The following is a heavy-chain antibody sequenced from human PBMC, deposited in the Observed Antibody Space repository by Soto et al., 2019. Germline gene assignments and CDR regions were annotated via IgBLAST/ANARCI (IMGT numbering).Heavy chain of an antibody. D-gene: IGHD3-10*01. CDR1: GYTFTSYG. CDR3: AKDRRYYGLGSYLGSFDI. Sequence: ASVKVSCKASGYTFTSYGISWVRQAPGQGLEWMGWISAYNGNTNYAQKLQGRVTMTTDTSTSTAYMELRSLRAEDTAVFYCAKDRRYYGLGSYLGSFDIWGQGTMVTVSS. J-gene: IGHJ3*02. CDR2: ISAYNGNT. V-gene: IGHV1-18*01.